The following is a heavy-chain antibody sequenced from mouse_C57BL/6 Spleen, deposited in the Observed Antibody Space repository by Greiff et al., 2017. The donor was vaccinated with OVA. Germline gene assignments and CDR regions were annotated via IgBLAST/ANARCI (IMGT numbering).Heavy chain of an antibody. CDR1: GYTFTDYY. V-gene: IGHV1-26*01. CDR2: INPNNGGT. D-gene: IGHD1-1*01. CDR3: ASSSSHWYFYV. J-gene: IGHJ1*03. Sequence: EVQLQQSGPELVKPGASVKISCKASGYTFTDYYMNWVKQSHGKSLEWIGDINPNNGGTSYNQKFKGKATLTVDKSSSTAYMELRSLTSEDSAVYYCASSSSHWYFYVWGTGTTVTVSS.